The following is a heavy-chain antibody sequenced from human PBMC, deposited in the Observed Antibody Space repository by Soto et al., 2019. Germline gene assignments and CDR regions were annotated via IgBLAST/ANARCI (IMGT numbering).Heavy chain of an antibody. D-gene: IGHD3-16*02. J-gene: IGHJ4*02. V-gene: IGHV3-23*01. CDR1: RFTFRSFA. CDR3: AKRGGYDYVWKSYRPDY. Sequence: VGSLRLSCVASRFTFRSFAMSWVRQAPGKGLEWVSTLSGSGGDTYYASSVNGRFTISRDKSKNTLYLQMDRLRVEDTAVYYCAKRGGYDYVWKSYRPDYWGQGTLVTVSS. CDR2: LSGSGGDT.